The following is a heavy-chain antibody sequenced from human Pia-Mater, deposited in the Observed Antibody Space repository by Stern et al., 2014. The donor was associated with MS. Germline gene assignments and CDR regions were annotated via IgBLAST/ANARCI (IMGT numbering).Heavy chain of an antibody. CDR3: AKDRQYLTFFFDF. CDR2: ILYDGRK. Sequence: VQLDESGGGVVQPGRPLRLSCAASGFSFSSFGMHWVRQAPGKGLEWVALILYDGRKDYADSLKVRFTISRDNSKNTLYMQMNSLRAEDTAVYYCAKDRQYLTFFFDFWGQGSLVTVSS. V-gene: IGHV3-30*18. CDR1: GFSFSSFG. J-gene: IGHJ4*02. D-gene: IGHD2/OR15-2a*01.